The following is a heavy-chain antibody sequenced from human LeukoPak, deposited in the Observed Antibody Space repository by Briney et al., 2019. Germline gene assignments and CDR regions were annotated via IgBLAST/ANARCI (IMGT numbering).Heavy chain of an antibody. D-gene: IGHD3-10*01. V-gene: IGHV1-69*05. CDR2: IIPIFGTA. J-gene: IGHJ4*02. CDR3: ARGRSGSEPN. CDR1: GGTFSSYA. Sequence: SVKVSCKASGGTFSSYAISWVRQAPGQGLEWMGRIIPIFGTANYAQEFQGRVTITTDESTSTAYMELSSLRSEDTAVYYCARGRSGSEPNWGQGTLVTVSS.